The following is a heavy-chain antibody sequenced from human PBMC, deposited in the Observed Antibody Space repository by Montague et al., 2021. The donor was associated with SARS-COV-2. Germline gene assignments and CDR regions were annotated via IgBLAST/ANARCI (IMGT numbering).Heavy chain of an antibody. CDR2: IYHSGST. Sequence: SETLSLTRALSGGSISSSNWWSWVRQPPGKGLEWIGGIYHSGSTXYNPSLKSRVTISVDKSKNQFSLKLSSVTAADTAVYYCARDRRSWFPPYYYGMDVWGQGTTVTVSS. D-gene: IGHD6-13*01. CDR1: GGSISSSNW. V-gene: IGHV4-4*02. CDR3: ARDRRSWFPPYYYGMDV. J-gene: IGHJ6*02.